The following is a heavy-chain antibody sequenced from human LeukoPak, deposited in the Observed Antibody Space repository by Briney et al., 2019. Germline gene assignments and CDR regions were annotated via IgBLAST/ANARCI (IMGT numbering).Heavy chain of an antibody. D-gene: IGHD6-6*01. CDR1: GFTFSSYA. CDR3: ARADWQVPSSSSSFDY. CDR2: ISYDGSNK. Sequence: PGGSLRLSCAASGFTFSSYAMHWVRQAPGKGLEWVAVISYDGSNKYYADSVKGRFTISRDNSKNTLYLQMNSLGAEDTAVYNCARADWQVPSSSSSFDYWGQGTLVTVSS. J-gene: IGHJ4*02. V-gene: IGHV3-30*04.